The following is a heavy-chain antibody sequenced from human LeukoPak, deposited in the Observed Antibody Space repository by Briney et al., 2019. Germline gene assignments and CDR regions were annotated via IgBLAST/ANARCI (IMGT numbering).Heavy chain of an antibody. Sequence: SGTLSLTCAVSGGSISSSNWWSWVRQPPGKGLEWIGEIYHSGSTNYNPSLKSRVTISVDKSKNQFSLKLSSVTAADTAVYYCAGDRRGSGSYYPPLGYYYYGMDVWGQGTTVTVSS. D-gene: IGHD3-10*01. CDR1: GGSISSSNW. J-gene: IGHJ6*02. CDR2: IYHSGST. V-gene: IGHV4-4*02. CDR3: AGDRRGSGSYYPPLGYYYYGMDV.